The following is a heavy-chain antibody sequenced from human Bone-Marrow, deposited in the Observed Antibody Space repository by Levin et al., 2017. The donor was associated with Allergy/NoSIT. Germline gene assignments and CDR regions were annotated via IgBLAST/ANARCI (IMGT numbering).Heavy chain of an antibody. Sequence: PGGSLRLSCKAAGYTFNLYGITWVRQAPGQGLEWMGWISAYNSNTDYAQKFQGRLTMTTDTSTNTVYMELRSLRSDDTAVYHCARVEYHDSSGYYGSWGQGTLVTVSS. D-gene: IGHD3-22*01. CDR3: ARVEYHDSSGYYGS. CDR1: GYTFNLYG. CDR2: ISAYNSNT. V-gene: IGHV1-18*01. J-gene: IGHJ5*02.